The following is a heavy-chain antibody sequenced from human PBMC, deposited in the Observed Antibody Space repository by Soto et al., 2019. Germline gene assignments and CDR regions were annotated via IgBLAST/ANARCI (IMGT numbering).Heavy chain of an antibody. Sequence: SETLSLTCTVSGGSISSSSYYWGWIRQPPGKGLEWIGSIYYSGSTYYNPSLKSRVTISVDTSKNQFSLKLSSVTAADTAVYYCARNAVHSSGFTDYLGQGTLVT. V-gene: IGHV4-39*01. D-gene: IGHD6-19*01. CDR1: GGSISSSSYY. J-gene: IGHJ4*02. CDR2: IYYSGST. CDR3: ARNAVHSSGFTDY.